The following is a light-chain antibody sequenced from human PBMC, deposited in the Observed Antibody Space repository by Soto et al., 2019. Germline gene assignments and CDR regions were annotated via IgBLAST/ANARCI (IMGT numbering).Light chain of an antibody. Sequence: QSALTQPASVSGSPGQSITISCTGTSSDVGSYNRVSWYQQHPGKAPKLMIYEVSNRPSGVSNRFSGSKSGNTASLTISGLQAEDEAYYYCSSYTSNYTLEVFGGGTKLTLL. V-gene: IGLV2-14*01. CDR3: SSYTSNYTLEV. CDR1: SSDVGSYNR. J-gene: IGLJ2*01. CDR2: EVS.